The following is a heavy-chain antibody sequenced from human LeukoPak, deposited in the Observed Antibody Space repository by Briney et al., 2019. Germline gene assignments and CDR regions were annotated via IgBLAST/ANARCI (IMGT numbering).Heavy chain of an antibody. CDR3: PRGPSSYHNT. D-gene: IGHD5-12*01. CDR2: ISYDGSNK. CDR1: GFTFSSYG. Sequence: PGGSLRLSCAASGFTFSSYGMHWVRQAPGKGLEWVAVISYDGSNKYYADSVKGRFTISRDSSKNTRYLQMNDPKAEDRPGSNGPRGPSSYHNTGGQGTLVTVSS. V-gene: IGHV3-30*03. J-gene: IGHJ4*02.